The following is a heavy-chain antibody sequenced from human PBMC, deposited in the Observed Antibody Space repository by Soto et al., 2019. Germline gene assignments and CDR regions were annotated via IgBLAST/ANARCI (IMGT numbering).Heavy chain of an antibody. CDR1: GGTFSRHA. Sequence: QVQLVQSGAEVRKPGSSVKVSCKASGGTFSRHAISWVRQAPGQGLEWMGGIIPIFGTANHAQKFQGRVTIIADESTSTVYMELSSLRSEDTAMYYCANSYGDYVDYWGQGTLVTVSS. V-gene: IGHV1-69*01. D-gene: IGHD4-17*01. CDR2: IIPIFGTA. CDR3: ANSYGDYVDY. J-gene: IGHJ4*02.